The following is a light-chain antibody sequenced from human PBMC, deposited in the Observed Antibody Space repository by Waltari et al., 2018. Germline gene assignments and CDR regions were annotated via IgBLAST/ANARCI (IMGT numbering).Light chain of an antibody. CDR3: QQSYSTPPT. Sequence: DIHMTQSPSSLSXSVGDRVPITCRARQSINNFLNLYQQRPGKAPKLLISAASSLRSGVPSRFSGSGSGTDFSLTISSLXXXDFATYYCQQSYSTPPTFGGGTKVEIK. V-gene: IGKV1-39*01. CDR1: QSINNF. CDR2: AAS. J-gene: IGKJ4*01.